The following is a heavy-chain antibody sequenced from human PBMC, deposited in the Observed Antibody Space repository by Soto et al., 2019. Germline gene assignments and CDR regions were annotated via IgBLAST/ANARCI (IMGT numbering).Heavy chain of an antibody. V-gene: IGHV3-23*01. Sequence: QSGGSLRLSCAVSGFTFSGYYMSWIRQAPGKGLEWVSAISGSVCSTYYADSVKGRFSISRDNFKNTLYLQMNSLRAEDTAVYYCAKVLGPYYFDYWGQGTLVTVSS. CDR2: ISGSVCST. CDR3: AKVLGPYYFDY. J-gene: IGHJ4*02. CDR1: GFTFSGYY.